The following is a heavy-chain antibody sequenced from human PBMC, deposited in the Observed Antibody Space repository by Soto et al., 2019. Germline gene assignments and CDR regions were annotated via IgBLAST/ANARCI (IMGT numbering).Heavy chain of an antibody. CDR2: IYPGDSDT. CDR3: ARRRFIYYGSGSYFDLGPNWFDP. D-gene: IGHD3-10*01. J-gene: IGHJ5*02. V-gene: IGHV5-51*01. CDR1: GYSFTSYW. Sequence: GESLKISCKGSGYSFTSYWIGWVRQMPGKGLEWMGIIYPGDSDTRYSPSFQGQVTISADKAISTAYLQWSSLKASDTAMYYCARRRFIYYGSGSYFDLGPNWFDPWGQGTLVTVSS.